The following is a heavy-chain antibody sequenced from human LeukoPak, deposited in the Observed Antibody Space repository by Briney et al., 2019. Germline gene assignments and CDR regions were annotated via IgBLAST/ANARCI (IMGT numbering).Heavy chain of an antibody. CDR3: ARDTGSSGWSRGYFWPKGWFDP. D-gene: IGHD6-19*01. J-gene: IGHJ5*02. V-gene: IGHV3-30-3*01. Sequence: SGGSLRLSCAASGFTFSSYAMHWVRQAPGKGLEWVAVISYDGSNKYYADSVKGRFTISRDNSKNTLYLQMNSLRAEDTAVYYCARDTGSSGWSRGYFWPKGWFDPWGQGTLVTVSS. CDR2: ISYDGSNK. CDR1: GFTFSSYA.